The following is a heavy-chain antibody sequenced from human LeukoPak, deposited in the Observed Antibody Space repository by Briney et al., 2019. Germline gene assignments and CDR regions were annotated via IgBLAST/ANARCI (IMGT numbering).Heavy chain of an antibody. V-gene: IGHV3-7*01. CDR3: AREGDSSGRNGPFGY. CDR2: IKQDGREK. Sequence: PGGSLRLSCAASGFTFSSYSMNWVRQAPGRGLEWVANIKQDGREKYYVDSVKGRFTISRDNAKNSLYLQMNSLRAEDTAVYYCAREGDSSGRNGPFGYWGQGTLVTVSS. CDR1: GFTFSSYS. D-gene: IGHD3-22*01. J-gene: IGHJ4*02.